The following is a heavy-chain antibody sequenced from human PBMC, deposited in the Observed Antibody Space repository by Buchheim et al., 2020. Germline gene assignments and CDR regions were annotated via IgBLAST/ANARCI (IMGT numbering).Heavy chain of an antibody. D-gene: IGHD3-3*01. Sequence: EVQLVESGGGLVQPGGSLRLSCAASGFTLGSYWMSWVRQARGKGLEYVANIKQDGSEKYYVDSVKGRFTISRDNAKNSLYLQMNSLRVEDTAVYYCARTGLITIFGVPTHGMDVWGQGTT. CDR1: GFTLGSYW. CDR3: ARTGLITIFGVPTHGMDV. V-gene: IGHV3-7*01. J-gene: IGHJ6*02. CDR2: IKQDGSEK.